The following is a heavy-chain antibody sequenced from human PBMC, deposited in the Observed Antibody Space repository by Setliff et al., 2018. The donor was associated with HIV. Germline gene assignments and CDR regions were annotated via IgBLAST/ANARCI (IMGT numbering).Heavy chain of an antibody. CDR3: ARERVLETYYNFWSGSDHWFDP. J-gene: IGHJ5*02. CDR2: ISSSGSTI. CDR1: GFTFSDYY. Sequence: GGSLRLSCAASGFTFSDYYMSWIRQAPGKGLEWVSYISSSGSTIYYADSVKGRFTISRDNAKNSLYLQMNSLRAEDTAVYYCARERVLETYYNFWSGSDHWFDPWGQGTLVTVSS. V-gene: IGHV3-11*04. D-gene: IGHD3-3*01.